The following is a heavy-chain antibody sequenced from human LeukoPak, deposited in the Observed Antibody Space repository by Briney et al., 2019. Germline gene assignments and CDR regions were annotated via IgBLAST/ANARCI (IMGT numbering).Heavy chain of an antibody. J-gene: IGHJ4*02. CDR1: RGGIGSRSCY. Sequence: EPQSPIWTEPRGGIGSRSCYSAWIQKPPGKGLEWIGSIYYSGSAYFNPSLKSRVTISVDTSKNQFSLKLSSVTAADTAVYYCARHPRFLEWFFDHWGQGTLVTVSS. V-gene: IGHV4-39*01. D-gene: IGHD3-3*01. CDR2: IYYSGSA. CDR3: ARHPRFLEWFFDH.